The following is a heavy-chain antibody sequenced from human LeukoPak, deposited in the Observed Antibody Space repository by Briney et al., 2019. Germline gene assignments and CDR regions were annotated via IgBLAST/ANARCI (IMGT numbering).Heavy chain of an antibody. D-gene: IGHD3-22*01. CDR2: IYYSGST. V-gene: IGHV4-59*01. CDR1: GGSISSYY. Sequence: PSETLSLTCTVSGGSISSYYWSWIRQPPGKGLEWIGYIYYSGSTNYSPSLKSRVTISVDTSKNQFSLKLSSVTAADTAVYYCARGFADYYDSSGYGFWGQGTMVTVSS. CDR3: ARGFADYYDSSGYGF. J-gene: IGHJ3*01.